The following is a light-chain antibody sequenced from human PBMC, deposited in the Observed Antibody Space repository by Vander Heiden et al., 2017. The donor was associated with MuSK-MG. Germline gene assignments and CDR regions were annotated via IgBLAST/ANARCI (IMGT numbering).Light chain of an antibody. V-gene: IGKV3-20*01. J-gene: IGKJ2*01. Sequence: ENVLTQSPGTLSLSPGERATLSCRASQSVFSSYFAWYQQKPGQAPRLLIHGGSRRATGIPDRFSGSGSGTDFTLTISRLEPEDFAVYYCQQYRSSPYTFGQGTKMEIK. CDR2: GGS. CDR1: QSVFSSY. CDR3: QQYRSSPYT.